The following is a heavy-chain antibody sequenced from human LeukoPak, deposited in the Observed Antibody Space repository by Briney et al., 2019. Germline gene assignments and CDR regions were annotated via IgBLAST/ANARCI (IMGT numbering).Heavy chain of an antibody. CDR1: GFTFSSYA. J-gene: IGHJ5*02. V-gene: IGHV3-30-3*01. D-gene: IGHD2-2*01. CDR3: ASAPPSYYSTWFDP. Sequence: GGSLRLSCAASGFTFSSYAMHWVRQAPGKGLEWVAVISYDGSNKYYADSVEGRFTISRDNSKNTLYLQMNSLRAEDTAVYYCASAPPSYYSTWFDPWGQGTLATVSS. CDR2: ISYDGSNK.